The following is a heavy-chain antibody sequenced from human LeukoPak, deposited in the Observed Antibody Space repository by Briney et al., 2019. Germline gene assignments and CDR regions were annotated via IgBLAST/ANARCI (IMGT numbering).Heavy chain of an antibody. V-gene: IGHV3-7*05. CDR3: ARDVFTTYDTGGGYFDY. Sequence: PGGSLRHSCEASGFTFSYYWMSWVRQAPGKGLEWVANIKQDGSEIYYVDSVKGRFTISRDNGKNSLYLQMNSLRAEDTAVYYCARDVFTTYDTGGGYFDYWGQGTLVTVSS. CDR1: GFTFSYYW. D-gene: IGHD3-22*01. J-gene: IGHJ4*02. CDR2: IKQDGSEI.